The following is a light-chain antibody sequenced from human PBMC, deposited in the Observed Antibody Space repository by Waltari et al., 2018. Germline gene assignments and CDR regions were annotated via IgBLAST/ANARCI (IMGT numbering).Light chain of an antibody. CDR1: PSIGTG. CDR2: RAS. CDR3: QQYNNWPPGT. J-gene: IGKJ1*01. V-gene: IGKV3-15*01. Sequence: TVVTQSPATLSVSPGERATLSCKTSPSIGTGLAWYQQKPGQAPRHLIYRASVRATGIPARFSGSGSETEVTLTISSLQSEDFAVYYCQQYNNWPPGTFGQGTKVEI.